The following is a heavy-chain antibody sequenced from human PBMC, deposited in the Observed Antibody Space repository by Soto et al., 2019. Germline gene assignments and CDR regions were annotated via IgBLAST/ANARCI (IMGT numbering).Heavy chain of an antibody. CDR3: STRAYDTNGYYRFGP. J-gene: IGHJ5*01. CDR2: INHSGRV. Sequence: SETLSLTCAVYGGSFSGHSWTWIRQSPGKGLEWIGDINHSGRVNYSPSLKSRVTISLDTSKNQFSLTLSAVTAADTAMYYCSTRAYDTNGYYRFGPWGQGTRVTVSS. CDR1: GGSFSGHS. V-gene: IGHV4-34*01. D-gene: IGHD3-22*01.